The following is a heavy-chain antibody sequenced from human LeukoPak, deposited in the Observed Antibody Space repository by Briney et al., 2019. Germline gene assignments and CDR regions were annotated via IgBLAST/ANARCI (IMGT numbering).Heavy chain of an antibody. J-gene: IGHJ6*03. CDR2: ISSSGSTI. CDR3: AELGITMIGGV. Sequence: PGGSLRLSCGGSGFTFSSYEMNWVHQAPGNGLEWISYISSSGSTIYYADSVKGRFTISRDNAKNSLYLQMNSLRAEDTAVYYCAELGITMIGGVWGKGTTVTISS. CDR1: GFTFSSYE. V-gene: IGHV3-48*03. D-gene: IGHD3-10*02.